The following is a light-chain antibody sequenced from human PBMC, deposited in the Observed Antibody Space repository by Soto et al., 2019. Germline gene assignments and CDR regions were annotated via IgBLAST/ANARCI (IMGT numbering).Light chain of an antibody. CDR1: QSVGDY. CDR2: DAS. J-gene: IGKJ4*01. Sequence: EIVLTQSPAILSLSPGERATLSCRASQSVGDYLGWYQQKPGQAPRLLIYDASQGATGVPARFSARGSGTDFTLTISSLEPEDFAIYYCQQREDWPRTFGGGTRVEFK. CDR3: QQREDWPRT. V-gene: IGKV3-11*01.